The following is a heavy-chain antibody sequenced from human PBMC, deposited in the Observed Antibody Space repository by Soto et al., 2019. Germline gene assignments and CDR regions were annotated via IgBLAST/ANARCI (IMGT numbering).Heavy chain of an antibody. Sequence: QVQLVQSGAEVKKPGASVKVSCKASGYTFTSYDINWVRQATGQGLEWMGWMNPNSGNTGYAQKFQGRVTMTRNTSISTAYMELSSLRSEDTAVYYCARGLTIFGVVMTYYYGMDVWGHGTTVTVSS. CDR2: MNPNSGNT. CDR1: GYTFTSYD. J-gene: IGHJ6*02. D-gene: IGHD3-3*01. CDR3: ARGLTIFGVVMTYYYGMDV. V-gene: IGHV1-8*01.